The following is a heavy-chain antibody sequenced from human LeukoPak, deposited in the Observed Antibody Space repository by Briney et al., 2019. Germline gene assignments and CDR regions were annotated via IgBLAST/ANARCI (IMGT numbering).Heavy chain of an antibody. CDR1: GGSISNYY. CDR3: ARHPFATPFDY. Sequence: SETLSLTCNVSGGSISNYYWSWMRQPPGKGLEGMGYMYHSGHTIYNTSLKSRVTISLDTSKNHFSLRLSSVTAADTPVYYCARHPFATPFDYWGPGTLVTVSS. V-gene: IGHV4-59*08. D-gene: IGHD2-15*01. CDR2: MYHSGHT. J-gene: IGHJ4*02.